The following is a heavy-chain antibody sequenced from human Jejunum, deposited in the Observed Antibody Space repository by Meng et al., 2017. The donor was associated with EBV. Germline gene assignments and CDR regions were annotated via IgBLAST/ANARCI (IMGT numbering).Heavy chain of an antibody. J-gene: IGHJ4*02. Sequence: QVQLVQSGSELKTPXXSVKVSCKASGYTFSRYAMNWVRQAPGQGLEWMGWINTRTGNPAYAQGFTGRFVFSLDTSVSTAYLQISSLKAEDTVVYYCASDISTATFGYWGQGPLATVSS. V-gene: IGHV7-4-1*02. CDR2: INTRTGNP. D-gene: IGHD6-25*01. CDR1: GYTFSRYA. CDR3: ASDISTATFGY.